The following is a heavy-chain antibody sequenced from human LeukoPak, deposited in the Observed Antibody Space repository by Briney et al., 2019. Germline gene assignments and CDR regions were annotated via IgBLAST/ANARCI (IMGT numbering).Heavy chain of an antibody. CDR3: ARDTSYNYGAHAMDV. CDR2: ISGSGVNT. Sequence: PGGSLRLSCAASGFTFSSYAMSWVRQAPGKGLEWVLGISGSGVNTYYADSVKGRFTISRDNSKNTLYLQLNSLRGEDTAIYYCARDTSYNYGAHAMDVWGQGTTVTVSS. CDR1: GFTFSSYA. J-gene: IGHJ6*02. V-gene: IGHV3-23*01. D-gene: IGHD4/OR15-4a*01.